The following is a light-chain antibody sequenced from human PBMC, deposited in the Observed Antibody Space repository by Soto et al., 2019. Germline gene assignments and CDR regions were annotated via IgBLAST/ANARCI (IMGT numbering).Light chain of an antibody. Sequence: QSALTKPAAVSGSPGQSITISCTGTSSDVGSYNLVSWYQQHPGKAPKLMIYEVSKRPPGVSNRFSGSKSGNTASLTISGLQAEDEADYYCCSYAGSSTSVVFGGGTKLTVL. V-gene: IGLV2-23*02. CDR2: EVS. J-gene: IGLJ2*01. CDR3: CSYAGSSTSVV. CDR1: SSDVGSYNL.